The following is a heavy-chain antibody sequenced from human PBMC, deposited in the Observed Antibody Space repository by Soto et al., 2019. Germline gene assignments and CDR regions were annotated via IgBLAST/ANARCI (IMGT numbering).Heavy chain of an antibody. CDR3: ARSSSRAFSSLECVDTLDC. CDR1: GGSISSSSYY. V-gene: IGHV4-39*01. J-gene: IGHJ4*02. CDR2: MYYSGST. Sequence: KASETLSLTCTVSGGSISSSSYYWGWIRQPPGKGLEWIGSMYYSGSTSYNPSLKSRVTMSVDTSKNQFSLKLRSVTAADTAVYYCARSSSRAFSSLECVDTLDCWGQGTPVTVSS. D-gene: IGHD3-3*01.